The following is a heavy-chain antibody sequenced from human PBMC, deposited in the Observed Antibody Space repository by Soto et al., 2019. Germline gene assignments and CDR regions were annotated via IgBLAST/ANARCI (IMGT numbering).Heavy chain of an antibody. Sequence: PGESLKISCKGSGYNFNTYWIDWVRQVPGKGLEWMGIIYPGDSDTKYSPSFQGQVTISVDKSTNTAYLQWSSLKASDTAIYYCARPQELGSRYIGPDVWGQGTTVTVSS. V-gene: IGHV5-51*01. J-gene: IGHJ6*02. CDR2: IYPGDSDT. CDR3: ARPQELGSRYIGPDV. D-gene: IGHD1-1*01. CDR1: GYNFNTYW.